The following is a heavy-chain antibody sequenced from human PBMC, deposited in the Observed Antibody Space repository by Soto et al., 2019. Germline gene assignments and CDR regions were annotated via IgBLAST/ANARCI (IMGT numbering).Heavy chain of an antibody. CDR1: GFTFGSHA. Sequence: GXLRLSCAASGFTFGSHAMNWVRQAPGKGLEWVSGISGGGSKTYYADSVKGRFTIARDNLKNTVYLEMTTLRVEDTALYYCARDRWPAVGGWFDFWGQGTLVTVYS. CDR2: ISGGGSKT. J-gene: IGHJ5*01. CDR3: ARDRWPAVGGWFDF. D-gene: IGHD6-13*01. V-gene: IGHV3-23*01.